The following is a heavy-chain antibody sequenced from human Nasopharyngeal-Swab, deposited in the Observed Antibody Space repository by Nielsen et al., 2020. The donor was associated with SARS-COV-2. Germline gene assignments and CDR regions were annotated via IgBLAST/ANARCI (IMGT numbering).Heavy chain of an antibody. CDR2: ISSSSSTI. V-gene: IGHV3-48*04. J-gene: IGHJ4*02. D-gene: IGHD1-26*01. CDR1: GFTFSSYS. CDR3: AREGRWELPVPFDY. Sequence: GGSLRLSCAASGFTFSSYSMNWVRQAPGKGLEWVSYISSSSSTIYYADSVKGRFTISRDNAKNSLYLQMNSLRAEDTAVYYCAREGRWELPVPFDYWGQGTLVTVSS.